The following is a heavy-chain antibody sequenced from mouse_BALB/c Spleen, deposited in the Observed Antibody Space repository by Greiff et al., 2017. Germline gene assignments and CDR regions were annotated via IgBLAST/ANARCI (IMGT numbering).Heavy chain of an antibody. D-gene: IGHD1-2*01. J-gene: IGHJ4*01. CDR3: ARHSLLWVDY. CDR2: IHPNSGNT. Sequence: VKLQESGSVLVRPGASVKLSCKASGYTFTSSWMHWAKQRPGQGLEWIGEIHPNSGNTNYNEKFKGKATLTVDTSSSTAYVDLSSLTSEDSAVYYCARHSLLWVDYWGQGTSVTVSS. CDR1: GYTFTSSW. V-gene: IGHV1S130*01.